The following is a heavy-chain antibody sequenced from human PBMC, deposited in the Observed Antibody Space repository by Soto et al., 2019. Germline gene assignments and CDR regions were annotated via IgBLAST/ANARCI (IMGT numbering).Heavy chain of an antibody. Sequence: SETLSLTCTVSGGSVSSGYNYWSWIRQSPGKGLEWIGYISGSGSTGYNPSLKNRLTMSVDRSKNQFTLRLTSVTAADTAVYFCATESGSTYGYFDYWGQGTQVTRLL. CDR2: ISGSGST. CDR1: GGSVSSGYNY. J-gene: IGHJ4*02. D-gene: IGHD5-18*01. V-gene: IGHV4-30-4*01. CDR3: ATESGSTYGYFDY.